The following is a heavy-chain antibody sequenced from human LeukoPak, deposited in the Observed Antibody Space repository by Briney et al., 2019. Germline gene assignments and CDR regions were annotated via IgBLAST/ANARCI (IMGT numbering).Heavy chain of an antibody. J-gene: IGHJ4*02. CDR1: GFTFDDYA. CDR3: AKADYDYVWGSFN. Sequence: GGSLRLSCAASGFTFDDYAMHWVRQAPGKGLEWVSGISWNSGSIGYADSVKGRFTISRDNAKNSLYLQMNSLRTEDTALYYCAKADYDYVWGSFNWGQGTLVTVSS. CDR2: ISWNSGSI. D-gene: IGHD3-16*01. V-gene: IGHV3-9*01.